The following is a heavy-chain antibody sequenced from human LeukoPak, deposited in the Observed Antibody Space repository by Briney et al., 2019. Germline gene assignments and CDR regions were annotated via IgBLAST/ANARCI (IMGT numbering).Heavy chain of an antibody. CDR2: FFESGGST. D-gene: IGHD6-6*01. CDR1: XFTFXRXX. V-gene: IGHV3-23*01. CDR3: ARDLQIAARQGSYFDY. Sequence: XXXAAXXFTFXRXXMSWVRXAPGXXLEXXXTFFESGGSTYYADSVKGRFTISRDNSKNTLYLQMNSLRAEDTAVYYCARDLQIAARQGSYFDYWGQGTLVTVSS. J-gene: IGHJ4*02.